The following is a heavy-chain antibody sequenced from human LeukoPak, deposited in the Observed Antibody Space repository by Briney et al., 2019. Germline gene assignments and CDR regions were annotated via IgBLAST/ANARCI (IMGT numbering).Heavy chain of an antibody. CDR2: ISGSGGST. D-gene: IGHD3-10*01. CDR1: GFTFSNYA. Sequence: GGSLRLSCTASGFTFSNYAMSWVRQAPGKGLEWVSSISGSGGSTFSADSVKGRFTISRDNSKNTLYLQMNSPRAEDTAVYYCTKRPSGGDYWGQGTLVTVSS. J-gene: IGHJ4*02. CDR3: TKRPSGGDY. V-gene: IGHV3-23*01.